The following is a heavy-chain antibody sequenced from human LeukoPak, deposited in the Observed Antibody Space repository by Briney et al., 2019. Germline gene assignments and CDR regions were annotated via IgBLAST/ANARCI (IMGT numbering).Heavy chain of an antibody. CDR3: ARDSRYCSSTSCSVFGLYGMDV. J-gene: IGHJ6*02. V-gene: IGHV4-31*03. D-gene: IGHD2-2*01. Sequence: PSETLSLTCTVSGGSISSGGYYWSWIRQHPGKGLEWIGYIYYSGSTYYNPSLKSRVTISVDTSKNQFSLKLSSVTAADTAVYYCARDSRYCSSTSCSVFGLYGMDVWGQGTTVTVSS. CDR2: IYYSGST. CDR1: GGSISSGGYY.